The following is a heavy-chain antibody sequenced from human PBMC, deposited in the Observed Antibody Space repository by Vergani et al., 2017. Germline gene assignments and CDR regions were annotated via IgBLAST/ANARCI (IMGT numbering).Heavy chain of an antibody. CDR1: GGSISSYY. Sequence: QVQLQESGPGLVKPSETLSLTCTVSGGSISSYYWSWIRQPPGKGLEWIGYIYYSGSTNYNPSLKSRVTISVDTSKNQFSLKLSSVTAADTAVYYCARGRLVRGVIKGPIWDYWGQGTLVTVSS. D-gene: IGHD3-10*01. CDR2: IYYSGST. CDR3: ARGRLVRGVIKGPIWDY. J-gene: IGHJ4*02. V-gene: IGHV4-59*12.